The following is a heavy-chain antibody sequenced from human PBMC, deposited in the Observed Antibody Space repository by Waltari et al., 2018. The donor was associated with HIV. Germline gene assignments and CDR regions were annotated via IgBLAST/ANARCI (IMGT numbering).Heavy chain of an antibody. CDR3: VRAGGSYYHFDY. CDR2: IGIAGNT. V-gene: IGHV3-13*01. Sequence: EVQLVESGGGFVQPGGSLRLSCAASEFPSRSHDMHWVRQTTGKGLEWVAGIGIAGNTNYADSVKGRFTISRENGKHSLYLQMTSLRAGDTAVYYCVRAGGSYYHFDYWGQGTLVTVSS. D-gene: IGHD1-26*01. J-gene: IGHJ4*02. CDR1: EFPSRSHD.